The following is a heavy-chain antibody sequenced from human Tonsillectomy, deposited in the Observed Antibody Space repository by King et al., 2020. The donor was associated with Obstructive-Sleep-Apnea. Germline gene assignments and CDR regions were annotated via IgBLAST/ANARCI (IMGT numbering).Heavy chain of an antibody. V-gene: IGHV3-30*04. J-gene: IGHJ4*02. CDR2: ISYDGSNN. Sequence: QVQLVESGGGVVQPGRSLRLSCAASGFTFSSYAMHWVRQAPGKGLEWVAVISYDGSNNYYADSVKGRFTISRDNSKNTLYLQMNSLRAEDTAVYYCARGPGYSSGWYGAPDDYWGQGTLVTVSS. CDR1: GFTFSSYA. CDR3: ARGPGYSSGWYGAPDDY. D-gene: IGHD6-19*01.